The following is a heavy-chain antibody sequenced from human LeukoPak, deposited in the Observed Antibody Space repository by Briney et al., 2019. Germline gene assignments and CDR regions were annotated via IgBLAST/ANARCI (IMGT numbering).Heavy chain of an antibody. CDR1: GFTFSSYA. Sequence: PGGSLRLSCAASGFTFSSYAMHWVRQAPGKGLEWVAVISYDGSNKYYADSVKGRFTISRDNSKNTLYLQMNSLRAEDTAVYYCARERGVEGSSSWYHPRDHNWFDPWGQGTLVTVSS. CDR2: ISYDGSNK. J-gene: IGHJ5*02. CDR3: ARERGVEGSSSWYHPRDHNWFDP. V-gene: IGHV3-30-3*01. D-gene: IGHD6-13*01.